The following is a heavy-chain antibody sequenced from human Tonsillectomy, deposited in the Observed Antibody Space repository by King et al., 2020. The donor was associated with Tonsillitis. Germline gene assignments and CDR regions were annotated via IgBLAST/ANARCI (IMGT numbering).Heavy chain of an antibody. CDR2: ISGSGVHT. CDR1: GFTFSTYA. V-gene: IGHV3-23*04. Sequence: VQLVESGGGLVQPGGSLRLSCAASGFTFSTYAMSWVRQAPGKGLEWVSTISGSGVHTYYADSVKGRFTISRDNSKNTLSLQMNSLRAGDTATYYCAKVYYWGNCDGDKGHPTAILSNHFDCWGQGTLVTVPS. D-gene: IGHD2-21*01. J-gene: IGHJ4*02. CDR3: AKVYYWGNCDGDKGHPTAILSNHFDC.